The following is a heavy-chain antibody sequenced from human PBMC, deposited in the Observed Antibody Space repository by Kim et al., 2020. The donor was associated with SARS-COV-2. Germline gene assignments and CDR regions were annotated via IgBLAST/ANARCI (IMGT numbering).Heavy chain of an antibody. D-gene: IGHD6-13*01. V-gene: IGHV4-59*13. Sequence: SETLSLTCTVSGGSISSYYWSWIRQPPGKGLEWIGYIYYSGSTNYNPSLKSRVTISVDTSKNQFSLKLSSVTAADTAVYYCARDSSSWQRFNWFDPWGQGTLVTVSS. CDR1: GGSISSYY. CDR3: ARDSSSWQRFNWFDP. CDR2: IYYSGST. J-gene: IGHJ5*02.